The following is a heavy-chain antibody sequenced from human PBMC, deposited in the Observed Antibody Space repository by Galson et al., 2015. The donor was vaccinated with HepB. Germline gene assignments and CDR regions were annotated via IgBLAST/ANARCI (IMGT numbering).Heavy chain of an antibody. CDR1: GSTFTSYD. D-gene: IGHD1-26*01. V-gene: IGHV1-8*01. CDR3: ARAWSGSYGLIDY. CDR2: MNPNSGNT. J-gene: IGHJ4*02. Sequence: SVKVSCKASGSTFTSYDINWVRQATGQGLEWMGWMNPNSGNTGYAQKFQGRVTMTRDTSINTAYMELSSLRSEDTAVYYCARAWSGSYGLIDYWGQGTLVTVSS.